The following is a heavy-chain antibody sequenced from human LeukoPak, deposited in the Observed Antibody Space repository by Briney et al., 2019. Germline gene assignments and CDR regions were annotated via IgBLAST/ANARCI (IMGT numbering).Heavy chain of an antibody. J-gene: IGHJ4*02. D-gene: IGHD6-13*01. Sequence: GGSLRLSCAASGFTFSSYAMHWVRQAPGKGLEWVAVISYDGSNKYYADSVKGRFTISRDNSKNTLYLQMNSLRAEDTAVYYCARGRAAAGTEFDYWGQGTLVTASS. CDR2: ISYDGSNK. CDR3: ARGRAAAGTEFDY. V-gene: IGHV3-30-3*01. CDR1: GFTFSSYA.